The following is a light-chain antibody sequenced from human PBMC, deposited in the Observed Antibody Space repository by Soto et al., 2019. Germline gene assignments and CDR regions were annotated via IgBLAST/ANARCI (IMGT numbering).Light chain of an antibody. Sequence: EIVFTQSPATLSLSPGERATLSCRASQSVSRFLAWYQQKPGQAPRLLIYDASNRATGIPTRFSGSGSGTDFTLTISSLEPEDFAVYYCQQRINWPLTFGGGTKVEIK. J-gene: IGKJ4*01. CDR2: DAS. CDR3: QQRINWPLT. V-gene: IGKV3-11*01. CDR1: QSVSRF.